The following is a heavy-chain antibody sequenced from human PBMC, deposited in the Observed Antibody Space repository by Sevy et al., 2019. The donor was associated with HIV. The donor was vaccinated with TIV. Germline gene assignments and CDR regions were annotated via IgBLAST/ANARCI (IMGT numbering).Heavy chain of an antibody. Sequence: SETLSLTCTVSGGSITSLYWNWIRQPPGKGLEWIANIYYNGHINYNPSLKSRVTLSLDPSKNQFSLRLSSWTAADTAMYYCAGENAWGRGYSWGQGTLVTVSS. D-gene: IGHD1-26*01. V-gene: IGHV4-59*08. CDR3: AGENAWGRGYS. CDR2: IYYNGHI. CDR1: GGSITSLY. J-gene: IGHJ4*02.